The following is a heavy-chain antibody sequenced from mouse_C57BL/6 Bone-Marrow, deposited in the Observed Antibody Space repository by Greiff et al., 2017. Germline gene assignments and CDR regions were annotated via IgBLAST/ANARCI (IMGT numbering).Heavy chain of an antibody. J-gene: IGHJ2*01. CDR3: ARSGPLGRSFDY. D-gene: IGHD4-1*01. V-gene: IGHV1-55*01. Sequence: QVHVKQPGAELVKPGASVKMSCKASGYTFTSYWITWVKQRPGQGLEWIGDIYPTSGRTNYNEKFKSKVILTVDTSSNTAYMKLSSLTSEDSAVFYCARSGPLGRSFDYWGQGTTLTVSS. CDR1: GYTFTSYW. CDR2: IYPTSGRT.